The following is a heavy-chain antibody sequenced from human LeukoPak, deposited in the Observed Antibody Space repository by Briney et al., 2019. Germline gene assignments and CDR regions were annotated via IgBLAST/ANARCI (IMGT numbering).Heavy chain of an antibody. V-gene: IGHV4-61*02. J-gene: IGHJ4*02. CDR2: IYTSGST. Sequence: SSETLSLTCTVSGGSISSGSYYWSWIRQPAGKGLEWIGRIYTSGSTNYNPSLKSRVTISVDTSKNQFSLKLSSVTAADTAVYYCARDLRPKGYFDYWGQGTLVTVSS. CDR1: GGSISSGSYY. D-gene: IGHD3-16*01. CDR3: ARDLRPKGYFDY.